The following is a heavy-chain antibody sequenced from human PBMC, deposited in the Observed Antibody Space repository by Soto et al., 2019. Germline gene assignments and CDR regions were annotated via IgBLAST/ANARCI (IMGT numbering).Heavy chain of an antibody. CDR1: GGSISSGDYY. CDR2: IYYSGST. J-gene: IGHJ6*02. Sequence: SETLSLTCTVSGGSISSGDYYWSWIRQPPGKGLEWIGYIYYSGSTYYNPSLKSRVTISVDTSKNQFSLKLSSVTAADTAVYYCARDGATMVRGGNGMDVWGQGTTVTVSS. V-gene: IGHV4-30-4*01. D-gene: IGHD3-10*01. CDR3: ARDGATMVRGGNGMDV.